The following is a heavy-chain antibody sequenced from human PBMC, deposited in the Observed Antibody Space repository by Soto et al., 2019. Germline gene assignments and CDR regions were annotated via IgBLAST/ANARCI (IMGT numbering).Heavy chain of an antibody. Sequence: GGSPRPSWAAFGFTFCSYWMHWVRPAPGKGLVWVSRINSDGSSTSYADSVKGRFTISRDNAKNTLYLQMNSLRAEDTAVYYCASLWGAAYSDFWSGLYLDVWGKGTTVTAP. J-gene: IGHJ6*03. D-gene: IGHD3-3*01. CDR1: GFTFCSYW. V-gene: IGHV3-74*01. CDR2: INSDGSST. CDR3: ASLWGAAYSDFWSGLYLDV.